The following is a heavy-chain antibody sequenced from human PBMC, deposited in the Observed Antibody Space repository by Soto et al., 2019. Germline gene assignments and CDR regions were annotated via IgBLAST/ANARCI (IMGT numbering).Heavy chain of an antibody. Sequence: SVKVSCKASGGTFSSYAISWVRQAPGQGLEWMGGIIPIFGTANYAQKFQGRVTITADEPTSTAYMELSSLRSEDTAVYYCAIQVMGRTKWELPSYYYYGMAVAGQGTTVTLSS. CDR1: GGTFSSYA. J-gene: IGHJ6*02. CDR3: AIQVMGRTKWELPSYYYYGMAV. D-gene: IGHD1-26*01. V-gene: IGHV1-69*13. CDR2: IIPIFGTA.